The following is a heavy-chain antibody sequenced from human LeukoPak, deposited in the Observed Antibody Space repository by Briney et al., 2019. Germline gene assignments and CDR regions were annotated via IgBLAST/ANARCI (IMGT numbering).Heavy chain of an antibody. J-gene: IGHJ4*02. Sequence: PSETLSLTCAVYGGSFSGYYWSWIRQPPGKGLEWIGEINHSGSTNYNPSLKSRVTISVDTSKNQFSLKLSSVTAADTAVYYCARSEMGGYTFDYWGQGTLVTVSS. CDR2: INHSGST. D-gene: IGHD5-24*01. V-gene: IGHV4-34*01. CDR3: ARSEMGGYTFDY. CDR1: GGSFSGYY.